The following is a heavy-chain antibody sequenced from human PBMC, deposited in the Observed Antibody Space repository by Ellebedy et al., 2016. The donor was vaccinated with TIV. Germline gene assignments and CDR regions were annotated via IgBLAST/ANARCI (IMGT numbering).Heavy chain of an antibody. V-gene: IGHV3-74*01. J-gene: IGHJ4*02. CDR1: GFTFSNAW. Sequence: GGSLRLSCAASGFTFSNAWMSWVRQVPGKGLVWLSRVNSDGSITSYADAVKGRFTISRDNAKNTLYLQMNRLRAEDTAVYYCAREGFDWLTLPFDYWGPGTLVTVSS. CDR3: AREGFDWLTLPFDY. CDR2: VNSDGSIT. D-gene: IGHD3-9*01.